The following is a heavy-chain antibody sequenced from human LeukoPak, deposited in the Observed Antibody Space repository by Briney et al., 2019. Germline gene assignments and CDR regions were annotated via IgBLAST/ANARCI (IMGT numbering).Heavy chain of an antibody. D-gene: IGHD2-2*01. CDR2: INTDGTST. J-gene: IGHJ6*02. CDR3: TQPQQGGTTRSHGLDV. V-gene: IGHV3-74*01. Sequence: GGTLRHSCGPSGFTLGDFAMHWVRQAPGKTLVCVSRINTDGTSTSYADSVRGRFIITRDNAKDTLYLQMNSLRADDTAVYYCTQPQQGGTTRSHGLDVWGQGTTVTVSS. CDR1: GFTLGDFA.